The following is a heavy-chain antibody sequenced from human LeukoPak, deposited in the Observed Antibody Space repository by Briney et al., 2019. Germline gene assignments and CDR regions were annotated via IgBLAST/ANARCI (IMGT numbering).Heavy chain of an antibody. V-gene: IGHV3-48*01. J-gene: IGHJ3*02. D-gene: IGHD5-24*01. CDR2: INSGSTTI. Sequence: GGSLRLSCAASGFTFRSYSMNWVRQAPGKGLEWVSYINSGSTTIFYADSVKGRFTISRDNAKYSLYLQMNSLRAEDTVVYYCAREPPYNSDAFDIWGQGTMVTVSS. CDR3: AREPPYNSDAFDI. CDR1: GFTFRSYS.